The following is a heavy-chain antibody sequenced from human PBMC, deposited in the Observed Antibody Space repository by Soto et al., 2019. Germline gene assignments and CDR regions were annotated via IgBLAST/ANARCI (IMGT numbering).Heavy chain of an antibody. CDR1: GGSISSGDYY. J-gene: IGHJ4*02. Sequence: LSLTCTVSGGSISSGDYYWSWIRQPPGKGLEWIGYIYYSGSTYYNPSLKSRVTISVDTSKNQFSLKLSSVTAADTAVYYCARFLPNXSLITIVRGVIRNYFDYWGQGTLVTVSS. V-gene: IGHV4-30-4*01. CDR3: ARFLPNXSLITIVRGVIRNYFDY. CDR2: IYYSGST. D-gene: IGHD3-10*01.